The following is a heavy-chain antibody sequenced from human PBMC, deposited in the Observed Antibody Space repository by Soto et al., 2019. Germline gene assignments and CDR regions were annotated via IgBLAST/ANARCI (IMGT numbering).Heavy chain of an antibody. CDR3: ARGTTVVTNFDY. CDR1: GGTFSSYA. V-gene: IGHV1-69*06. J-gene: IGHJ4*02. CDR2: IIPIFGTA. D-gene: IGHD4-17*01. Sequence: GXSVKFSCKASGGTFSSYAISWVRQAPGRGLEWMGGIIPIFGTANYAQKFQGRVTITADKSTSTAYMELSSLRSEDTAVYYCARGTTVVTNFDYWGQGTLVTVSS.